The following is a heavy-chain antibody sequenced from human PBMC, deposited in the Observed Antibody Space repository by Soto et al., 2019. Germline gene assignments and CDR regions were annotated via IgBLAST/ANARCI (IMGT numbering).Heavy chain of an antibody. CDR3: ARTYCSGGSCYFHGGGAIGYYYYYGMDV. J-gene: IGHJ6*02. Sequence: QVQLVQSGAEVKKPGSSVKVSCKASGGTFSSYAISWVRQAPGQGLEWMGGIIPIFGTANYAQKFQGRVTITADKSTSTAYMELSSLRSEDTAVYYCARTYCSGGSCYFHGGGAIGYYYYYGMDVWGQGTTVTVPS. CDR1: GGTFSSYA. D-gene: IGHD2-15*01. CDR2: IIPIFGTA. V-gene: IGHV1-69*06.